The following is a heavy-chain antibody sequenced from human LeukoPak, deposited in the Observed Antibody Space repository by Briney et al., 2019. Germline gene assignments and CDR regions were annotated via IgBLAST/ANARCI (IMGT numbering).Heavy chain of an antibody. Sequence: GGSLRLSCAASGFTFSSYGMHWVRQAPGKGLEWVAVISYDGSNKYYADSVKGRFTISRDNSKNTLYLQMNSLRAEDTAVYYCAKGGFGELTDEGYFDYWGQGTLVTVSS. D-gene: IGHD3-10*01. J-gene: IGHJ4*02. CDR1: GFTFSSYG. V-gene: IGHV3-30*18. CDR2: ISYDGSNK. CDR3: AKGGFGELTDEGYFDY.